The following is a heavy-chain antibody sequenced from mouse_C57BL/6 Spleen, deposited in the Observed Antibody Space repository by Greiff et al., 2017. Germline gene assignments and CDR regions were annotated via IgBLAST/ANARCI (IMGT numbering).Heavy chain of an antibody. J-gene: IGHJ2*01. V-gene: IGHV1-69*01. Sequence: QVQLQQPGAELVMPGASVKLSCKASGYTFTSYWMHWVKQRPGQGLEWIGEIDPSDSYTNYNQKFKGKSTLTVDKSSSTAYMQLSSLTSEASAVYYCARGIITTVVEYYFDYWGQGTTLTVSS. CDR3: ARGIITTVVEYYFDY. CDR1: GYTFTSYW. CDR2: IDPSDSYT. D-gene: IGHD1-1*01.